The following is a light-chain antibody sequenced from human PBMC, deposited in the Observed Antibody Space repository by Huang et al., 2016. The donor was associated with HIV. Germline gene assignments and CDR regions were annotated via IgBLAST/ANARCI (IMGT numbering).Light chain of an antibody. CDR3: QQYGSSLPVT. CDR2: GAS. V-gene: IGKV3-20*01. J-gene: IGKJ2*01. CDR1: QSVSSSY. Sequence: EIVLTQSPGTLSLSPWERATLSCRASQSVSSSYLAWYQQKPGQAPRLLIYGASSRATGIPDRFSGSGSGTDFTLTISRLEPEDFAVYYCQQYGSSLPVTFGQGTKLEIK.